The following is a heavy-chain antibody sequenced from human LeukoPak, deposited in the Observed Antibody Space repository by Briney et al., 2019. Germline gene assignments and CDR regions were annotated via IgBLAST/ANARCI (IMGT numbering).Heavy chain of an antibody. J-gene: IGHJ5*02. Sequence: PGGSLRLSCAASGFTFSIYGTHWVRQAPGKGLEWVAVIGNDAKTTYYADSVKGRFTISRDNSKNTLYLQMNSLRVEDTAVYYCTKEGLPSGSSWSAWFDPWGQGALVTVSS. CDR2: IGNDAKTT. CDR1: GFTFSIYG. D-gene: IGHD3-10*01. CDR3: TKEGLPSGSSWSAWFDP. V-gene: IGHV3-30*18.